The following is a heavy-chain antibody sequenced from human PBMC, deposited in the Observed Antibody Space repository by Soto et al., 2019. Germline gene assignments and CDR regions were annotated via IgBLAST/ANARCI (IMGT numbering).Heavy chain of an antibody. J-gene: IGHJ4*02. CDR3: ASNVPRKLRVLEWSGHYFAY. Sequence: SETLSLTCTVSGGSISSSSYYWGWIRQPPGKGLEWIGSIYYSGSTYYNPSLKSRVTISVDTSKNQFSLKLSSVTAADTAVYYCASNVPRKLRVLEWSGHYFAYWGQGTQVTVSS. D-gene: IGHD3-3*01. CDR2: IYYSGST. V-gene: IGHV4-39*01. CDR1: GGSISSSSYY.